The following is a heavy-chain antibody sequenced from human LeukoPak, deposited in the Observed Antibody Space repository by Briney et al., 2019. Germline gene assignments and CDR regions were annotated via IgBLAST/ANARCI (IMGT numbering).Heavy chain of an antibody. J-gene: IGHJ4*02. CDR3: AIPSSYDGSRYYHAY. CDR1: GFTFSTSW. CDR2: IQQDGSAK. D-gene: IGHD3-22*01. Sequence: GGSLRLSCAAFGFTFSTSWRSWVRQAPGKGLEWVANIQQDGSAKYYVDSVKGRFTISRDNAKNSLYLQMNSLRADDTAVYYCAIPSSYDGSRYYHAYWGQGTLVSVSS. V-gene: IGHV3-7*01.